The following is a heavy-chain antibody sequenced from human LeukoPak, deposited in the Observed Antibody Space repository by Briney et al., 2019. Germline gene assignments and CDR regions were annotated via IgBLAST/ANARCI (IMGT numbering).Heavy chain of an antibody. V-gene: IGHV1-69*13. D-gene: IGHD1-26*01. Sequence: ASVKVSCKASGGTFSSYAISWVRQAPGQGLEWMGGIIPIFGTANYAQKSQGRVTITADESTSTAYMELSSLRSEDTAVYYCARVPPESGSYHNYYYYGMDVWGQGTTVTVSS. CDR1: GGTFSSYA. CDR2: IIPIFGTA. CDR3: ARVPPESGSYHNYYYYGMDV. J-gene: IGHJ6*02.